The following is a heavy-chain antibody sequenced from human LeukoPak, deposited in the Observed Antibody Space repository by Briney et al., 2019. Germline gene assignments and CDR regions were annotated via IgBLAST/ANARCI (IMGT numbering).Heavy chain of an antibody. CDR1: GLTFRSYW. J-gene: IGHJ4*02. V-gene: IGHV3-7*01. CDR3: ASTFPYCSDGSCAL. CDR2: INQDGNRE. Sequence: GGSLRLSCAPSGLTFRSYWMSWVRQAPGQGLEWVANINQDGNRENYVDSVKGQFSISRDNAKNSLFLQMHSLRVEDTAVYYCASTFPYCSDGSCALGGQGTLVTVSS. D-gene: IGHD2-15*01.